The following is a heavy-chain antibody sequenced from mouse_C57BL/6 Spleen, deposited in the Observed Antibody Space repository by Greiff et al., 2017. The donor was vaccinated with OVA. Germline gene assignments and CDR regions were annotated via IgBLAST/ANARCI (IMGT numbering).Heavy chain of an antibody. D-gene: IGHD4-1*01. CDR2: ISGGGGNT. J-gene: IGHJ2*01. CDR3: ARHERNWDNFDY. Sequence: EVMLVESGGGLVKPGGSLKLSCAASGFTFSSYTMSWVRQTPEKRLAWVATISGGGGNTYYPDRVKGRFTISRDNAKNTLYLQMSSLRSEDTALYYCARHERNWDNFDYWGQGTTLTVSS. CDR1: GFTFSSYT. V-gene: IGHV5-9*01.